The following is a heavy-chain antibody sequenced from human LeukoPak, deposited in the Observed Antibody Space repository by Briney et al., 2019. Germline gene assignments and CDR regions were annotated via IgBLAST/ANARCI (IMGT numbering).Heavy chain of an antibody. J-gene: IGHJ4*02. Sequence: GGSLRLSCAASGFTFRTYNMNWVRQAPGKGLEWVPYITSGGTTIYYADSVKGRFTISRDNAKNSLYLQMNGLRAEDTAVYYCARDYSTVTTFFDYWGQGTLVTVSS. CDR3: ARDYSTVTTFFDY. CDR2: ITSGGTTI. CDR1: GFTFRTYN. V-gene: IGHV3-48*01. D-gene: IGHD4-17*01.